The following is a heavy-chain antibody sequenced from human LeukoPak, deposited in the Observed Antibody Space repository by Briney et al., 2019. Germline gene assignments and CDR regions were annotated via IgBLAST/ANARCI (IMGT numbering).Heavy chain of an antibody. CDR1: GGSVSSGSYY. D-gene: IGHD2-15*01. V-gene: IGHV4-61*01. CDR3: ARGPALGYCSGGSCRIYYFDY. Sequence: SETLSLTCTVSGGSVSSGSYYWSWIRQPPGKGLEWIGYIYYSGSTNYNPSLKSRVTISVDTSKNQFSLKLSSVTAADTAVYYCARGPALGYCSGGSCRIYYFDYWGQGTLVTVSS. J-gene: IGHJ4*02. CDR2: IYYSGST.